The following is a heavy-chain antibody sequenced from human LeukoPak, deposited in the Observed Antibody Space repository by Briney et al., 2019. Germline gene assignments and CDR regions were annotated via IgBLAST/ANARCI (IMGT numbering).Heavy chain of an antibody. V-gene: IGHV3-73*01. Sequence: AGGSLRLSCAASGFSFSDSGIHWVRQASGKGLEWVGRIRSKANSYATAYAASVKGRFTISRDDSKSMAYLQMDSLKTEDTAVYYCSRPTYETSGYGAFDIGGHGTLVTVSS. CDR2: IRSKANSYAT. CDR3: SRPTYETSGYGAFDI. D-gene: IGHD3-22*01. CDR1: GFSFSDSG. J-gene: IGHJ3*02.